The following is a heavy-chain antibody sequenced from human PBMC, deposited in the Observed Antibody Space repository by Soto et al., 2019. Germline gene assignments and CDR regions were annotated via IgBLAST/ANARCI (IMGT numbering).Heavy chain of an antibody. J-gene: IGHJ6*02. D-gene: IGHD3-22*01. Sequence: GASVKVSCKTSGYTFTRNGISWVRQAPGQGLEWMGWINPKSGSIKYAQKFQGRVIMTTDTSTSTAYMELRSLRSDDTAVYYCVKDRDSNSWPSRDVWGPGTTVTVSS. CDR2: INPKSGSI. V-gene: IGHV1-18*01. CDR3: VKDRDSNSWPSRDV. CDR1: GYTFTRNG.